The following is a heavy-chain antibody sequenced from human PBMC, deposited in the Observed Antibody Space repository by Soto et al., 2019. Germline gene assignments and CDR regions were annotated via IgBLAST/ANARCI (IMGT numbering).Heavy chain of an antibody. CDR3: ARDPRSITGTTSSEDFQH. Sequence: QAQLMQPGAEVKKPGSSVKVSCKASGGTFSGYAINWVRQAPGQGLEWMGGIIPLLGITDYGQKFQGRITIAADESTGTAYMDLRGLRSEDTAVYYCARDPRSITGTTSSEDFQHWGQGTLVSVSS. V-gene: IGHV1-69*01. D-gene: IGHD1-20*01. CDR1: GGTFSGYA. CDR2: IIPLLGIT. J-gene: IGHJ1*01.